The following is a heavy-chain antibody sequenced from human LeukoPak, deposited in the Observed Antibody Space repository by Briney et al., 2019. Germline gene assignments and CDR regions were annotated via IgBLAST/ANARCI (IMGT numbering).Heavy chain of an antibody. CDR1: GGSFSGYY. CDR3: ARGITLFIRNWFDP. Sequence: SETLSLTCAVYGGSFSGYYWSWIRQPPGKGLEWMGAINHSASTNYNPSLKSRVTISVAASKNQFCLKLSSVAAADTAVYYCARGITLFIRNWFDPWGQGTLVTVSS. D-gene: IGHD3-16*01. V-gene: IGHV4-34*01. CDR2: INHSAST. J-gene: IGHJ5*02.